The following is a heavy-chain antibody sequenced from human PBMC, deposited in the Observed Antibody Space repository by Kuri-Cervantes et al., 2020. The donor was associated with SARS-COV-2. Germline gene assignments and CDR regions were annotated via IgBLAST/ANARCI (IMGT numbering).Heavy chain of an antibody. CDR1: GFTFSSYA. Sequence: GESLKISCAASGFTFSSYAMHWVRQAPGKGLEWVAVISYDGSNKYYADSVKGRFTISRDNSKNTLYLQMNSLRAEDTAVYYCAKVDRGYYYGGGNYWGQGTLVTVSS. CDR3: AKVDRGYYYGGGNY. D-gene: IGHD3-22*01. V-gene: IGHV3-30-3*01. CDR2: ISYDGSNK. J-gene: IGHJ4*02.